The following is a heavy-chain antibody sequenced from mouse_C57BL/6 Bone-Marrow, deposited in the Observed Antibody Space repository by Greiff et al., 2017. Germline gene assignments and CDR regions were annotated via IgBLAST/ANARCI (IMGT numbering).Heavy chain of an antibody. V-gene: IGHV1-59*01. CDR2: IDPSDSYT. CDR1: GYTFTSYW. CDR3: ARWDYDWFAY. D-gene: IGHD2-4*01. Sequence: QVQLQQPGAELVRPGTSVKLSCKASGYTFTSYWMHWVKQRPGQGLEWIGVIDPSDSYTNYNQKFKGKATLTVDTSSGTAYMQLSSLTSEDSAVYYCARWDYDWFAYWGQGTLVTVSA. J-gene: IGHJ3*01.